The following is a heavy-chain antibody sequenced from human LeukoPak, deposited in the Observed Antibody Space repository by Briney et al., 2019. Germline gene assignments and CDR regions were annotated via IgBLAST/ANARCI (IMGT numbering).Heavy chain of an antibody. J-gene: IGHJ4*02. CDR2: MNPNNGDT. Sequence: ASVKVSCKASAYTLTGYYVHWVRQAPGQGLEWMGWMNPNNGDTNYAQKFQGRVTMTRDTSISTAYMEVSRLRSDDTAVYYCARGPLGFTYWFDYWGQGSLVTVSS. CDR1: AYTLTGYY. V-gene: IGHV1-2*02. D-gene: IGHD2-8*02. CDR3: ARGPLGFTYWFDY.